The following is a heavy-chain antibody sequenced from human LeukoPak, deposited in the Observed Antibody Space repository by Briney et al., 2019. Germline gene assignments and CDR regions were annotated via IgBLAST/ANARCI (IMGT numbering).Heavy chain of an antibody. CDR3: ASKPRDGYNSDFDY. V-gene: IGHV1-2*06. J-gene: IGHJ4*02. D-gene: IGHD5-24*01. CDR2: INPNSGGT. Sequence: ASVKVSCKASGYTFTGYYMHWVRQAPGQGLEWMGRINPNSGGTNYAQKFQGRVTMTRDTSISTAYMELSRLRSDDTAVYYCASKPRDGYNSDFDYWGQGTLVTVSS. CDR1: GYTFTGYY.